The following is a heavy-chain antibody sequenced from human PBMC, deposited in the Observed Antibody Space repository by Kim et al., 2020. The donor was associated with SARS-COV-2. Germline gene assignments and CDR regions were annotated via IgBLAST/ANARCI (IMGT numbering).Heavy chain of an antibody. J-gene: IGHJ4*02. V-gene: IGHV3-53*01. CDR3: VRFDS. CDR2: HSNGGT. Sequence: HSNGGTNSADPVKGRFTISRDISENTLYLQMNSLRAEDTAIYYCVRFDSWGQGTLVTVSS.